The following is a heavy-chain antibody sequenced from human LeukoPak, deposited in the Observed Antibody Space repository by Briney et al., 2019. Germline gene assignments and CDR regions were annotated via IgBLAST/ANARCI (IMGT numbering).Heavy chain of an antibody. Sequence: PSETLSLTCTVSGGSLSSGDYYWSWIRQPPGKGLEWIGYIYYSGGTYYNPSLKSRVTISVDTSKNQFSLKLSSVTAADTAVYYCARRYYDILTGYPYYFDYWGQGTLVTVSS. D-gene: IGHD3-9*01. CDR3: ARRYYDILTGYPYYFDY. J-gene: IGHJ4*02. CDR1: GGSLSSGDYY. CDR2: IYYSGGT. V-gene: IGHV4-30-4*01.